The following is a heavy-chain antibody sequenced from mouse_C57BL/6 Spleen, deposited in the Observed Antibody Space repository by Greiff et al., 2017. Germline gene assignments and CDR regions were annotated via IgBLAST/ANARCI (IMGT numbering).Heavy chain of an antibody. CDR3: ARDDYGTFYFDY. CDR1: GYAFSSSW. V-gene: IGHV1-82*01. Sequence: VTLVESGPELVKPGASVKISCKASGYAFSSSWMNWVKQRPGKGLEWIGRIYPGDGDTNYNGKFKGKATLTADKSSSTAYMQRSSLTSEDSAVYFCARDDYGTFYFDYWGQGTTLTVSS. D-gene: IGHD2-4*01. J-gene: IGHJ2*01. CDR2: IYPGDGDT.